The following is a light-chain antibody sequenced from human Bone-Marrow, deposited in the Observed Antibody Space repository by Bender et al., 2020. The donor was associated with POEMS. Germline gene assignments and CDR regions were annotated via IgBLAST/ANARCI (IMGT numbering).Light chain of an antibody. CDR2: DAT. J-gene: IGLJ2*01. V-gene: IGLV2-23*01. Sequence: QSALTQPASVSGSPGQSITISCTGTSSDIGTYNLLSWYQQHPGKAPKLLIYDATKRPAGVFGRFSGSKSGNTASLTISGLQAEDEADYYCCSSAGSTTLVFGGGTKLTVL. CDR1: SSDIGTYNL. CDR3: CSSAGSTTLV.